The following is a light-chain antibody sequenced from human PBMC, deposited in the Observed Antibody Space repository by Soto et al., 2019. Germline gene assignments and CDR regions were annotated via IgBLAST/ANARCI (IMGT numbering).Light chain of an antibody. V-gene: IGLV2-14*01. CDR1: SSDVGGYNY. CDR3: TSYRSSSTWV. Sequence: QSALTQPASVSGSPGQSVTTSCTGTSSDVGGYNYVSWYQQHPGKAPKLMIYEVSNRPSGVSNRFSGSKSGNTASLTISGVQAEDEADYYCTSYRSSSTWVFGGGTKLTVL. CDR2: EVS. J-gene: IGLJ3*02.